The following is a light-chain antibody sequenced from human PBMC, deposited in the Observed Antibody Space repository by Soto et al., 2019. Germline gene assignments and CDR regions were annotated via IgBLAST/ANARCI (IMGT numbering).Light chain of an antibody. CDR1: QTVRNNY. CDR2: DAS. V-gene: IGKV3-20*01. J-gene: IGKJ4*01. CDR3: QQYGSSLFT. Sequence: EIVLTQSPGTLSLSPGERATLSCRASQTVRNNYLAWYQQKPGQAPRLLIYDASSRATGIPDRFSGGGSGTDFTLTISRLEPEDFAVYYCQQYGSSLFTFGGGTRWISN.